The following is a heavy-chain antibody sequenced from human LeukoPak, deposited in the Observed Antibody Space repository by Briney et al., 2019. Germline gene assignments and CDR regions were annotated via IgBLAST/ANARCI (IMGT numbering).Heavy chain of an antibody. CDR1: GFTVSSNY. Sequence: PGGSLRLSCAASGFTVSSNYMSWVRQAPGKGLEWVSVIYSGGSTYYADSVKGRFTISRHNSKNTLNLQMNSLRAEDTAVYYCARGSDTAPSPERGMDVWGQGTTVTVSS. D-gene: IGHD5-18*01. J-gene: IGHJ6*02. CDR2: IYSGGST. CDR3: ARGSDTAPSPERGMDV. V-gene: IGHV3-53*04.